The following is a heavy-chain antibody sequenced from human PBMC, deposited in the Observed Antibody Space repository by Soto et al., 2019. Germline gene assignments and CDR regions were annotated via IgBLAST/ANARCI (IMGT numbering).Heavy chain of an antibody. D-gene: IGHD2-15*01. CDR3: AKDFGPGDIVVVVAATSRFDS. CDR2: ISGSGGST. V-gene: IGHV3-23*01. J-gene: IGHJ4*02. CDR1: GFTFSSYA. Sequence: GGSVRLSCAASGFTFSSYAMSWVRQAPGKGLEWVSAISGSGGSTYYADSVKGRFTISRDNSKNTLYLQMNSLRAEDTAVYYCAKDFGPGDIVVVVAATSRFDSWGQGTLVTVSS.